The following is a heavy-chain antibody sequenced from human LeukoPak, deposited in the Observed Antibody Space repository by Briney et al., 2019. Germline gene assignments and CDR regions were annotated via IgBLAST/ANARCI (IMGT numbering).Heavy chain of an antibody. Sequence: APVKVSCKASGHTFTAYYMFWVRQAPRQGLEWMGLINPKSGSTKYAQKFQGRVTMTRDTSISTVSMELSSLRSDDTAMYYCTRESGIYYGDDLNWFDPWGQGTLVTVSS. J-gene: IGHJ5*02. D-gene: IGHD3-10*01. CDR2: INPKSGST. V-gene: IGHV1-2*02. CDR1: GHTFTAYY. CDR3: TRESGIYYGDDLNWFDP.